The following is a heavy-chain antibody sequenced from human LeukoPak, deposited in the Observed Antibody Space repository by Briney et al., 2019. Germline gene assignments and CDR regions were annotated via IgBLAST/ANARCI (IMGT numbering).Heavy chain of an antibody. D-gene: IGHD1-26*01. V-gene: IGHV4-34*01. Sequence: SETLSLTCAVYGGSFSGYYWSWIRQPPGKGLEWIGEINHSGSTNYNPSLKSRVIISVDTSKNQFSLKLSSVTAADTAVYYCARLGATDYWGQGTLVTVSS. CDR1: GGSFSGYY. CDR2: INHSGST. CDR3: ARLGATDY. J-gene: IGHJ4*02.